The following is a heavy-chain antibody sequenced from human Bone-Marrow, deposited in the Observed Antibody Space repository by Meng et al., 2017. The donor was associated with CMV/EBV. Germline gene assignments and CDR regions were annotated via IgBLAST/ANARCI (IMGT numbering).Heavy chain of an antibody. V-gene: IGHV3-11*04. CDR2: ISSSGSTI. CDR3: AREPSAPQYYYGMDV. J-gene: IGHJ6*02. CDR1: GFTFSDYY. Sequence: GESLKISCAASGFTFSDYYMSWIRQAPGKGLEWVSYISSSGSTIYYADSVKGRFTISRDNAKNSLYLQMNSLRAEDTAVYYGAREPSAPQYYYGMDVWGQGTTVTVSS.